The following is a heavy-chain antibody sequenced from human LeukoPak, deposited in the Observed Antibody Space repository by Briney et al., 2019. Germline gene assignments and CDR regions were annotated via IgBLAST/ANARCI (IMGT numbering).Heavy chain of an antibody. CDR1: GGSISSYY. CDR2: IYYSGST. V-gene: IGHV4-59*08. J-gene: IGHJ4*02. D-gene: IGHD3-22*01. Sequence: SETPSLTCTVSGGSISSYYWSWIRQPPGKGLEWIGYIYYSGSTNYNPSLKSRVTISVDTSKNQFSLKLSSVTAADTAVYYCARHPPSSGRAMNFDYWGQGTLVTVSS. CDR3: ARHPPSSGRAMNFDY.